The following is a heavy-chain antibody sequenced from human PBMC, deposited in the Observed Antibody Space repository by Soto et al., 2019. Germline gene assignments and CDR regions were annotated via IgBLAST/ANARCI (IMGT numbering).Heavy chain of an antibody. D-gene: IGHD6-13*01. CDR1: GFTFSSYG. J-gene: IGHJ4*02. CDR2: IWYDGSNK. CDR3: ARDSVAAGTDYFDY. V-gene: IGHV3-33*01. Sequence: QVQLVESGGGVVQPGRSLRLSCAASGFTFSSYGMHWVRQAPGKGLEWVAVIWYDGSNKYYADSEKGRFTISRDNSKNTLYLQMNSLRAEDTAVYYCARDSVAAGTDYFDYWGQGTLVTVSS.